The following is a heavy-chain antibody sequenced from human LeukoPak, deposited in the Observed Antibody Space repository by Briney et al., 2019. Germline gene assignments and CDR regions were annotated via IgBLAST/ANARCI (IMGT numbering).Heavy chain of an antibody. D-gene: IGHD3-3*01. J-gene: IGHJ4*02. CDR2: MNPNSGNT. V-gene: IGHV1-8*01. Sequence: ASVKVSCKASGYTFTNYEINWVRQATGQGLEWMGWMNPNSGNTDYAQKFQGRVTMTRNTSISTAYMELSSLRSEDTAVYYCARGPPAGFWSGYSNYWGQGILVTVSS. CDR3: ARGPPAGFWSGYSNY. CDR1: GYTFTNYE.